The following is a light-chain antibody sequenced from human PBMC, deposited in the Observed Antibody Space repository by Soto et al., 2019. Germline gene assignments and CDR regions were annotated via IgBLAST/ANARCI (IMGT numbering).Light chain of an antibody. Sequence: DIVMTQSPDSLAVSLGERATINCKSSQSVLWSPKNENHLAWYQQKPGQPPKLLIYWASTRESGVPDRFSGSASGTDFTLTISSLQAEDVAVYYCQQYYSIPLTFGGGTKVEIK. CDR1: QSVLWSPKNENH. CDR2: WAS. V-gene: IGKV4-1*01. CDR3: QQYYSIPLT. J-gene: IGKJ4*01.